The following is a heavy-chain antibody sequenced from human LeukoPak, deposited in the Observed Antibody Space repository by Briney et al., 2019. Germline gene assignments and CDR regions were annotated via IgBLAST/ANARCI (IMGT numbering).Heavy chain of an antibody. J-gene: IGHJ4*02. CDR1: GYTFTGYY. CDR3: ARGGSAWDNPFDY. D-gene: IGHD6-19*01. V-gene: IGHV1-2*02. CDR2: INPTSGGT. Sequence: GAPVKVSCKASGYTFTGYYIHWVRQAPGQGLEWMGWINPTSGGTKYAQKFQGRVTMTRDTSISTAYMELSRLRADDTAVFYCARGGSAWDNPFDYWGQGTLVTVSS.